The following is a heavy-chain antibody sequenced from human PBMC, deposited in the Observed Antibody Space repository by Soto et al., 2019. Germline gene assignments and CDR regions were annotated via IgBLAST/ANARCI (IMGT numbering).Heavy chain of an antibody. CDR2: ISSSSSTI. D-gene: IGHD3-22*01. CDR1: GFTFSSYS. J-gene: IGHJ4*02. CDR3: ARATPSSNYYDSSGYYFGFDY. Sequence: GGSLRLSCAASGFTFSSYSMNWVRQAPGKGLEWVSYISSSSSTIYYADSVKGRFTISRDNAKNSLYLQMNSLRDEDTAVYYCARATPSSNYYDSSGYYFGFDYWGQGTLVTVSS. V-gene: IGHV3-48*02.